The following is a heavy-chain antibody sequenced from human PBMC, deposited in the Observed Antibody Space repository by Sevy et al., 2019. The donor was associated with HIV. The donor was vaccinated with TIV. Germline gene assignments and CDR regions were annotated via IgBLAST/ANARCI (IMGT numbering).Heavy chain of an antibody. V-gene: IGHV4-61*01. CDR1: GGSVSSGSYY. J-gene: IGHJ3*02. CDR3: ARDSRLQLWLFDI. D-gene: IGHD5-18*01. CDR2: IYYSGST. Sequence: SETLSITCTVSGGSVSSGSYYWSWIRQPPGKGLEWIGYIYYSGSTNYNPSLKSRVTISVDTSKNQFSLKLSSVTAADTAVYYCARDSRLQLWLFDIRGQGTMVTVSS.